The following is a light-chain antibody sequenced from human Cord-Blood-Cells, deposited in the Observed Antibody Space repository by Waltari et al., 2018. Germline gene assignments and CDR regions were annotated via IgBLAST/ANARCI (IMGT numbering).Light chain of an antibody. J-gene: IGKJ2*01. CDR1: QTLLHSNGYNY. Sequence: DIVMTQSPLSPPVTPAPPPSISCSSSQTLLHSNGYNYLDWYLQKPGQSPQLLIYLGSNRASGVPERFSGGGSGTDFTLKSSRVEAEDVRVYYCMQALQTLYTFGQGTKLEIK. V-gene: IGKV2-28*01. CDR2: LGS. CDR3: MQALQTLYT.